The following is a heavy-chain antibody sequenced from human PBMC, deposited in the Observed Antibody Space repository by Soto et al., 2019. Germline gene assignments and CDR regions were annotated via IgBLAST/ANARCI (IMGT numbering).Heavy chain of an antibody. CDR2: ISYDGSEK. CDR3: VGEGGGSRDSDAFDI. Sequence: QVQVLESGGGVVQPGRSLRLSCAASRFTFSNYIMQWVRQAPGKGQERVASISYDGSEKYYADSVKGRFTISRDNCENTLFLQMNSLTTADTAVYLCVGEGGGSRDSDAFDIWGRGSMVTVSS. D-gene: IGHD1-26*01. V-gene: IGHV3-30-3*01. CDR1: RFTFSNYI. J-gene: IGHJ3*02.